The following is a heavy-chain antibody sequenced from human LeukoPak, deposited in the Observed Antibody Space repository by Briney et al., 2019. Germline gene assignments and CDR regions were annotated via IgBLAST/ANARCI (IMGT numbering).Heavy chain of an antibody. D-gene: IGHD3-22*01. CDR2: INPSGGST. CDR1: GYTFTSYY. V-gene: IGHV1-46*01. J-gene: IGHJ4*02. Sequence: ASVKVSCKASGYTFTSYYMHWVRQAPGQGLEWMGIINPSGGSTSYAQKFQGRVTMTRNTSIGTAYMELSSLRSEDTAVYYCASFYYYDSSGPRQFGWGQGTLVTVSS. CDR3: ASFYYYDSSGPRQFG.